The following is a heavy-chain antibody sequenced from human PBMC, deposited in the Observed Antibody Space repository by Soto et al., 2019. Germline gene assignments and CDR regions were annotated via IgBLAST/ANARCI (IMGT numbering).Heavy chain of an antibody. Sequence: GGSLRFSCAASGFTFSSYGMHWVRQAPGKGLEWVAVISYDGSNKYYADSVKGRFTISRDNSKNTLYLQMNSLRAEDTAVYQIATRDRVTSGSSHFYGTDVWGQGTTVTVSS. J-gene: IGHJ6*02. D-gene: IGHD1-26*01. V-gene: IGHV3-30*03. CDR3: ATRDRVTSGSSHFYGTDV. CDR2: ISYDGSNK. CDR1: GFTFSSYG.